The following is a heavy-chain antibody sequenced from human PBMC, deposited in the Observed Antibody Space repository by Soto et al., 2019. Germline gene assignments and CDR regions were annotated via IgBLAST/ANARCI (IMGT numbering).Heavy chain of an antibody. V-gene: IGHV1-46*01. J-gene: IGHJ6*02. CDR3: ARDLLLGSPAASSKGMDV. CDR2: INPSGGST. D-gene: IGHD1-26*01. CDR1: GYTFTSYY. Sequence: ASVKVSCKASGYTFTSYYMHWVRQAPGQGLEWMGIINPSGGSTSYAQKFQGRVTMTRDTSTSTVYMELSSLRSEDTAVYYCARDLLLGSPAASSKGMDVCGQGTTVTVSS.